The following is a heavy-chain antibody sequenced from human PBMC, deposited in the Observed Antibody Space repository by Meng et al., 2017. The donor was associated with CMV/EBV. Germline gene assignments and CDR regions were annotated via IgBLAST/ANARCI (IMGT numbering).Heavy chain of an antibody. CDR3: ASPPYQLPPG. CDR1: GSTFSSYE. CDR2: ISSSGSTI. D-gene: IGHD2-2*01. J-gene: IGHJ4*02. Sequence: GGSLRLSCAASGSTFSSYEMNWVRQAPGKGLEWVSYISSSGSTIYYADSVKGRFTISRDNAKNSLYLQMNSLRAEDTAVYYCASPPYQLPPGWGQGTLVTVSS. V-gene: IGHV3-48*03.